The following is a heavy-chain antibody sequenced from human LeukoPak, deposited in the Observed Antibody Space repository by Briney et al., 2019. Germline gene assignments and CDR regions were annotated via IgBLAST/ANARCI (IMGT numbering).Heavy chain of an antibody. CDR2: INPDSGGT. D-gene: IGHD3/OR15-3a*01. V-gene: IGHV1-2*02. J-gene: IGHJ4*02. Sequence: EASVKVSFKASGYTFTGYYLHWVRQATGQGLEWVGWINPDSGGTKYAQKFQGRVTMTRDTSTSTAYMELSSLTSDDTAVYYCTRDLEGLERYFDYWGQGTLVTVSS. CDR1: GYTFTGYY. CDR3: TRDLEGLERYFDY.